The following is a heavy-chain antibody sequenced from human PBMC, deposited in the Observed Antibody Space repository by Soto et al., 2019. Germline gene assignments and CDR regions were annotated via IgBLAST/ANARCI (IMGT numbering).Heavy chain of an antibody. CDR3: XXDSYFTLKLVRFDY. CDR1: GFTFTTAW. V-gene: IGHV3-15*07. J-gene: IGHJ4*01. CDR2: IKSKTDGGTP. D-gene: IGHD3-22*01. Sequence: EVQLVESGGGLVEPGGSLRLSCAASGFTFTTAWINWVRQAPGKGLEWVGRIKSKTDGGTPDFAAPVRGRFAISRDDSXXXXXXXXXXXXXXXXXXXXXXXDSYFTLKLVRFDYWGLGTLVTVSS.